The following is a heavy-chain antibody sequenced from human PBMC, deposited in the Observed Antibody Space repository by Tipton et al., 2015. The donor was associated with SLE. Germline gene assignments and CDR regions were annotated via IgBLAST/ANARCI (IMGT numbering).Heavy chain of an antibody. V-gene: IGHV4-38-2*02. J-gene: IGHJ2*01. Sequence: TLSLTCTVSGYSISSGYYWGWIRQPPGKGLEWIGSLYYSGSPFYSPSLKSRVTISMDTSKNHFSLKLTSVTAVDTAVYYCARRGGNGDLRYFDLWGRGTLVTVSS. CDR3: ARRGGNGDLRYFDL. D-gene: IGHD4-17*01. CDR2: LYYSGSP. CDR1: GYSISSGYY.